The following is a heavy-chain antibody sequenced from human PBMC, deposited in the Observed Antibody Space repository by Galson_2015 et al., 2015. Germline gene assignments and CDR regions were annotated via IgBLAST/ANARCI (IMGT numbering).Heavy chain of an antibody. CDR3: AREFYGMDV. J-gene: IGHJ6*02. V-gene: IGHV6-1*01. CDR2: TYYRSKWYN. Sequence: CAISGDSVSSHSAAWNWIRQFPSRGLEWLGRTYYRSKWYNDYAVSVKSRITINPDTSKNQFSLLLNSVTPEDTAVYYCAREFYGMDVWGQGTTVTVSS. CDR1: GDSVSSHSAA.